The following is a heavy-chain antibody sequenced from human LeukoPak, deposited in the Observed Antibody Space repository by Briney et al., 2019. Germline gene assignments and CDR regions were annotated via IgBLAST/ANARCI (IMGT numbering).Heavy chain of an antibody. J-gene: IGHJ3*02. V-gene: IGHV3-30*18. CDR3: AKEVDAFDI. Sequence: PGRSLRLSCAASGFTFSSYGMHWVRQAPGKGLEWVAVISYDGSNKHYADSVKGRFTISRDNSKNTLYLQMNSLRAEDTAVYYCAKEVDAFDIWGQGTMVTVSS. CDR1: GFTFSSYG. CDR2: ISYDGSNK.